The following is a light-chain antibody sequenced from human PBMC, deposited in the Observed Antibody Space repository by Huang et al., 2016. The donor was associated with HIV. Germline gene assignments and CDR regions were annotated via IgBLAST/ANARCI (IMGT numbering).Light chain of an antibody. CDR3: QQRYNWPLT. J-gene: IGKJ4*01. Sequence: DIVLTQSPATLSLSPGERATLSCRASRSVSNYLAWYQQKPGQAPRLFIYDASNRAAGIPARFSGTGSGTDFTLTISSLEPEDFVVYYCQQRYNWPLTFGGGTKVEIK. CDR1: RSVSNY. CDR2: DAS. V-gene: IGKV3-11*01.